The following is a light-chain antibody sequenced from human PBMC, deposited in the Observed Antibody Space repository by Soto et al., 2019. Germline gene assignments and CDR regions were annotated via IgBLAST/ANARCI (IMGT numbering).Light chain of an antibody. CDR2: GAS. Sequence: EIVLTQSPGTLSLSPGERATLSCRASQSVSSSYLAWYQQKPGQAPRLLIYGASSRATGIPDRFSGSGSGTDLTLTISRLEPEDFAVYYCQQRNNWPGTFGQGTKVDI. J-gene: IGKJ1*01. CDR3: QQRNNWPGT. CDR1: QSVSSSY. V-gene: IGKV3D-20*02.